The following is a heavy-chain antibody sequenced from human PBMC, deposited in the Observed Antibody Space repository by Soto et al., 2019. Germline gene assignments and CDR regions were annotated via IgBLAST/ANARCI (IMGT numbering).Heavy chain of an antibody. CDR3: ARGGYCISTSCFPGGDWFDP. J-gene: IGHJ5*02. Sequence: ASVKVSCKASGYTFTSYAMNWVRQAPGQGLEWMGWINTNTGNPTYAQCFTGRFVFSLDTAVSTAYLQICSLKAEDTAVYYCARGGYCISTSCFPGGDWFDPWGQGTLVTVSS. D-gene: IGHD2-2*01. CDR1: GYTFTSYA. V-gene: IGHV7-4-1*01. CDR2: INTNTGNP.